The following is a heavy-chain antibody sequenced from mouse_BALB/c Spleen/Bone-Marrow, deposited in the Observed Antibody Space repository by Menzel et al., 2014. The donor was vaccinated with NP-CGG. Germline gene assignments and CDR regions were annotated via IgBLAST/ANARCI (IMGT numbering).Heavy chain of an antibody. CDR1: GYAFTNYL. D-gene: IGHD2-1*01. CDR2: INPGSGGT. CDR3: ARIYYGNYY. V-gene: IGHV1-54*01. Sequence: QVQLQQSGAELVRPGTSVKVSCKAPGYAFTNYLIEWVKQRPGQGLEWIGVINPGSGGTNYNEKFKGKATLTADKSSSTAYMQLSSLTSDDSAVYFCARIYYGNYYWGQGTTLTVSS. J-gene: IGHJ2*01.